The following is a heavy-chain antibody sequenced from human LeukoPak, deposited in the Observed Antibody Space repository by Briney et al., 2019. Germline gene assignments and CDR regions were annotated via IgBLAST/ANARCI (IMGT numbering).Heavy chain of an antibody. D-gene: IGHD2-2*02. Sequence: ASVKVSCKASGYTFTSYYMHWVRQAPGQGLEWMGIINPSGGSTSYAQKFQGRVTMTRDTSTSTVYMELSSLRSEDTAVYYCAKIIVVLPSTISNPYYFDYWGQGTLVTVSS. CDR2: INPSGGST. J-gene: IGHJ4*02. CDR3: AKIIVVLPSTISNPYYFDY. CDR1: GYTFTSYY. V-gene: IGHV1-46*01.